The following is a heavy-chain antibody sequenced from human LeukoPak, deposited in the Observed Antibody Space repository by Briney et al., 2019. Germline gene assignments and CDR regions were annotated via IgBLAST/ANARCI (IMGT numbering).Heavy chain of an antibody. CDR3: ARARGVDGDYVAY. D-gene: IGHD4-17*01. J-gene: IGHJ4*02. V-gene: IGHV4-61*02. Sequence: SQTLSLTCTVSGGSISSGSYYWSWIRQPAGKGLEWIGRFYTGGSTNYNPSLKSRVTISVDTSKNHFSLKLSSVTAADTAVYYCARARGVDGDYVAYWGQGTLVTVSS. CDR2: FYTGGST. CDR1: GGSISSGSYY.